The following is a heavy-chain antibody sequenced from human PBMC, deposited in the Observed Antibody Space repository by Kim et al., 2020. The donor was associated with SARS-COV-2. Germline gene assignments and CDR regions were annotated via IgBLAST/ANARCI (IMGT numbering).Heavy chain of an antibody. Sequence: SETLSLTCAVYGGSFSGYYWSWIRQPPGKGLEWIGEINHSGSTNYNPSLKSRVTISVDTSKNQFSLKLSSVTAADTAVYYCAKSQPEGRFGVVVPAAKAGPGEHYYYYGMDVWGQGTTVTVSS. J-gene: IGHJ6*02. V-gene: IGHV4-34*01. CDR3: AKSQPEGRFGVVVPAAKAGPGEHYYYYGMDV. D-gene: IGHD2-2*01. CDR1: GGSFSGYY. CDR2: INHSGST.